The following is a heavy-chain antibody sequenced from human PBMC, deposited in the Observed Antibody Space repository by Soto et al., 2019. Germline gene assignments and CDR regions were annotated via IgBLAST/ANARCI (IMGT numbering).Heavy chain of an antibody. CDR2: IDPSDSFT. CDR1: GYNFTRNW. D-gene: IGHD5-18*01. Sequence: GESLKISCEGSGYNFTRNWITWVRQMPGKGLEWMGRIDPSDSFTIYNPSFRGHVTISVDRSISTAFLQWTSLKASDSAIYYCVLPGTDRHLDYYGLDVWGRGTTVTVSS. CDR3: VLPGTDRHLDYYGLDV. J-gene: IGHJ6*02. V-gene: IGHV5-10-1*01.